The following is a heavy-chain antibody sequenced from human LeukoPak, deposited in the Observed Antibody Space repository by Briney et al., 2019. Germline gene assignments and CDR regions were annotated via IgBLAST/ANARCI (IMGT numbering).Heavy chain of an antibody. CDR2: IGGSGGST. CDR1: GITFSSYA. CDR3: AELGITMIGGV. D-gene: IGHD3-10*02. J-gene: IGHJ6*04. V-gene: IGHV3-23*01. Sequence: GGSLRLSCAASGITFSSYAMSWVRQAPGKGLEWVSSIGGSGGSTFYADSVKGRYTISRDNSKNTLFLQMNSLRADDTAVYYCAELGITMIGGVWGKGTTVTISS.